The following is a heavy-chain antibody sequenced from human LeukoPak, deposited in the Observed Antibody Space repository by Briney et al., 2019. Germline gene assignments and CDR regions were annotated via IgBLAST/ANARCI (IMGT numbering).Heavy chain of an antibody. D-gene: IGHD2-21*02. J-gene: IGHJ1*01. CDR2: ILNDGSNK. Sequence: HAGRSLRLSCAASGFSFSSYAMHWVRQAPGKGLEWVTAILNDGSNKFYADSVKGRFTISRDTSKNTLYLQMDSLRVEDTAVYYCTSWGDTTAEYFQRWGQGTLVTVSS. CDR3: TSWGDTTAEYFQR. CDR1: GFSFSSYA. V-gene: IGHV3-30*04.